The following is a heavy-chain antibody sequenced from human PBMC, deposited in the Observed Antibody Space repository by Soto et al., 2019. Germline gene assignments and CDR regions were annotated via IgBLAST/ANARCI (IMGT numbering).Heavy chain of an antibody. CDR2: IIPIFTRT. CDR3: ARDVVRSTAGDS. J-gene: IGHJ4*02. V-gene: IGHV1-69*13. CDR1: GGTFSTSS. D-gene: IGHD2-15*01. Sequence: ASVKVSCKASGGTFSTSSFVWVRQGPGQGLEWMGGIIPIFTRTNFAQKFQGRVTFSADESTRTTYMELRSLTSEDTAIYYCARDVVRSTAGDSWGQGTLVTVSS.